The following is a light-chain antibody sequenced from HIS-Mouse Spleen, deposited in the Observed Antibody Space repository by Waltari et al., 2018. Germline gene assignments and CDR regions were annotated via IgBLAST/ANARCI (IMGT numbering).Light chain of an antibody. Sequence: QSVLTQPPSASGTPGQRVTISCSGSSPNIGSNYVSWYQQLPGTAPKLLIFRNNQRPSGVPDRFSGSKSGTSASLAISGLRSEDEADYYCAAWDDSLSGWVFGGGTKLTVL. CDR3: AAWDDSLSGWV. CDR2: RNN. J-gene: IGLJ3*02. CDR1: SPNIGSNY. V-gene: IGLV1-47*01.